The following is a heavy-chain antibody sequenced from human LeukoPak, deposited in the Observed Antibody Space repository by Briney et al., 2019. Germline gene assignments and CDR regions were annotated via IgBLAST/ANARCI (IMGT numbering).Heavy chain of an antibody. CDR1: GYTFTSYG. CDR3: ARGSPPGSYCSGGSCYQDFDY. CDR2: ISAYNGNT. Sequence: ASVKVSCKASGYTFTSYGISWVRQAPGQGLEWMGWISAYNGNTNYAQKLQGRDTMTTDTSTSTAYMELRSLRSDDTAVYYCARGSPPGSYCSGGSCYQDFDYWGQGTLVTVSS. V-gene: IGHV1-18*01. J-gene: IGHJ4*02. D-gene: IGHD2-15*01.